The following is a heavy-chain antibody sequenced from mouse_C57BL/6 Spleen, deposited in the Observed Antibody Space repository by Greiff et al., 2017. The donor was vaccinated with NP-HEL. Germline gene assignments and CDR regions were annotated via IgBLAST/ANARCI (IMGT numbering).Heavy chain of an antibody. CDR1: GYTFTSYW. CDR3: ARSRYGYFYAMDY. D-gene: IGHD2-2*01. J-gene: IGHJ4*01. CDR2: IDPSDSYT. Sequence: VQLQQSGAELVRPGTSVKLSCKASGYTFTSYWMHWVKQRPGQGLEWIGVIDPSDSYTNYNQKFKGKATLTVDTSSSTAYMQLSSLTSEDSAVYYCARSRYGYFYAMDYWGQGTSVTVSS. V-gene: IGHV1-59*01.